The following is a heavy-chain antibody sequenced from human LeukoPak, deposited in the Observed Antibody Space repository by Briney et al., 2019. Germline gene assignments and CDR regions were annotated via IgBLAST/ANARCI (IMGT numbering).Heavy chain of an antibody. CDR3: AKDHPTSYDFWSGYSFYYYFDY. V-gene: IGHV3-23*01. Sequence: GGSLRLPCAASGFTFSSYAMSWVRQAPGKGLEWVSAISGSGGSTYYADSVKGRFTISRDNSKNTLYLQMNSLRAEDTAVYYCAKDHPTSYDFWSGYSFYYYFDYWGQGTLVTVSS. CDR2: ISGSGGST. D-gene: IGHD3-3*01. J-gene: IGHJ4*02. CDR1: GFTFSSYA.